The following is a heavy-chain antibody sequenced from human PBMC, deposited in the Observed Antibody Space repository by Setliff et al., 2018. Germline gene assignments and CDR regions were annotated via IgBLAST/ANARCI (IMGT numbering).Heavy chain of an antibody. Sequence: PSETLSLTCTVSGGSISRGDYYWSWIRQHPGKGLEWIGYIYYSGSTYYNPSLKSRVTISVDTSKNQFSLKLNYVTAADTAVYYCARALGYCSRTSCYADAFDIWGQGTMVTVSS. J-gene: IGHJ3*02. V-gene: IGHV4-30-4*08. CDR1: GGSISRGDYY. CDR3: ARALGYCSRTSCYADAFDI. D-gene: IGHD2-2*01. CDR2: IYYSGST.